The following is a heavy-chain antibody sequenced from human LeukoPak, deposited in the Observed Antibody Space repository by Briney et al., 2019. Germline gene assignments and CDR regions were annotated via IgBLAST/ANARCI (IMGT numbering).Heavy chain of an antibody. J-gene: IGHJ4*02. CDR1: VYTFTRYY. CDR3: ARYLEATYDY. V-gene: IGHV1-2*02. D-gene: IGHD5-12*01. Sequence: GASVSVSCRPSVYTFTRYYMNWVRQAPGQGREWMGWINPNSGGTNYAQKFQGRVTMTRDTSISTAYMERSRLRAGDRAVCYCARYLEATYDYWGQGTLVTVSS. CDR2: INPNSGGT.